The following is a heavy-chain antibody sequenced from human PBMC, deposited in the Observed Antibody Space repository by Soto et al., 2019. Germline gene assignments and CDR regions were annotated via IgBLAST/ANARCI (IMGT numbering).Heavy chain of an antibody. CDR2: IYATGTT. J-gene: IGHJ5*02. V-gene: IGHV4-4*07. D-gene: IGHD1-26*01. Sequence: QVQLQESGPGLVEPSETLSLTCTVSGASISGYYWSWIRKSAGKGLEGIGRIYATGTTDYNPSLKSRGMMSVDTSKKKFSRRLRLDTAADKDVYYCVRDGAKTLRDWFDPWGQGISVTVSS. CDR1: GASISGYY. CDR3: VRDGAKTLRDWFDP.